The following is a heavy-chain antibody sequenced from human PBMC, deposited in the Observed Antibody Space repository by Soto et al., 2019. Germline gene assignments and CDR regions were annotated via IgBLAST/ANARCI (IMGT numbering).Heavy chain of an antibody. CDR1: GFTFSSYG. J-gene: IGHJ6*03. CDR2: ISYDGSNK. CDR3: AKDSSSWHYYYYYYMDV. V-gene: IGHV3-30*18. D-gene: IGHD6-13*01. Sequence: GGSLRLSCAASGFTFSSYGMHWVRQAPGKGLEWVAVISYDGSNKYYADSVKGRFTISRDNSKNTLYLQMNSLRAEDTAVYYCAKDSSSWHYYYYYYMDVSGKGTTVTVSS.